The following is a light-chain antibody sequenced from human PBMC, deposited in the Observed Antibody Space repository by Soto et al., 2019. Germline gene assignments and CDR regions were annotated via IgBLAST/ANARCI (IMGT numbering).Light chain of an antibody. CDR1: QSISSNY. Sequence: EIVLTQSPGTLSLSPGERATLSCRASQSISSNYLAWYQQKPGQAPRLLIYGASRRATGIPDRFSGRGSGTDFTLTISRLEPEDFAVYYCQQYGSSPWTFGQGTKVEIK. CDR3: QQYGSSPWT. V-gene: IGKV3-20*01. CDR2: GAS. J-gene: IGKJ1*01.